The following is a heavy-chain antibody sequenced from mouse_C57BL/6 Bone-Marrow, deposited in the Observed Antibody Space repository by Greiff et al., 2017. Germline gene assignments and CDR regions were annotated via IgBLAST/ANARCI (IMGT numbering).Heavy chain of an antibody. Sequence: VHVKQSGPELVKPGASVKISCKASGYSFTDYNMNWVKQSNGKSLEWIGVINPNYGTTSYNQKFKGKATLTVDQSSSTAYMQLNSLTSEDSAVYYCARSKSYGNYFDYWGQGTTLTVSS. CDR3: ARSKSYGNYFDY. D-gene: IGHD2-1*01. CDR2: INPNYGTT. J-gene: IGHJ2*01. CDR1: GYSFTDYN. V-gene: IGHV1-39*01.